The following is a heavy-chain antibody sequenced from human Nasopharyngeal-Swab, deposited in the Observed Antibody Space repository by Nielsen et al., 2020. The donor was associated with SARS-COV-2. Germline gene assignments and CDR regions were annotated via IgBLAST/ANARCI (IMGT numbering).Heavy chain of an antibody. V-gene: IGHV3-30*18. CDR2: ISYDGSNK. CDR3: AKEVDTVYYYYGMDV. D-gene: IGHD5-18*01. J-gene: IGHJ6*02. Sequence: VGQAPGKGLEWVAVISYDGSNKYYADSVKGRFTISRDNSKNTLYLQMNSLRAEDTAVYYCAKEVDTVYYYYGMDVWGQGTTVTVSS.